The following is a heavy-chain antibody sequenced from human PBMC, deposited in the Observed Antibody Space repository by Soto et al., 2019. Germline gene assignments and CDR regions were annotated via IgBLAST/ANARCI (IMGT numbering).Heavy chain of an antibody. CDR1: GFTFSDYW. Sequence: GGSLRLSCGGSGFTFSDYWMSWVRQAPGKGLEWVANIKEDGSENYYGDSVKGRFTISRDNAKNSMYLQMNSLRAEDTAVYYCAILRGSILRKTLDYWGQGNLVTVSS. CDR3: AILRGSILRKTLDY. D-gene: IGHD3-9*01. J-gene: IGHJ4*02. CDR2: IKEDGSEN. V-gene: IGHV3-7*03.